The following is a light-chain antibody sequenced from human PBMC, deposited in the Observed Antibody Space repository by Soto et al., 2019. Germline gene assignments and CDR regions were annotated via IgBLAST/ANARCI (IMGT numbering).Light chain of an antibody. CDR2: AAS. CDR1: QSLRSY. Sequence: DIQMTQSPSSLSASVGDRVTITCRASQSLRSYLNWYQQKPRKAPKLLIYAASSLQSGVPSRFSGSGSGTDFTLTISSLQPEDFATYYCQQSYSTPITFGQGTRLEIK. V-gene: IGKV1-39*01. CDR3: QQSYSTPIT. J-gene: IGKJ5*01.